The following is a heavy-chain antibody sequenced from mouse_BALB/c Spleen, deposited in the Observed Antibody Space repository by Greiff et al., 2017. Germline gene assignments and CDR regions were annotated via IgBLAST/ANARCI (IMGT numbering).Heavy chain of an antibody. CDR1: GFTFSSYG. J-gene: IGHJ4*01. CDR3: ARRRDDAMDY. Sequence: EVHLVESGGDLVKPGGSLKLSCAASGFTFSSYGMSWVRQTPDKRLEWVATISSGGSYTYYPDSVKGRFTISRDNAKNTLYLQMSSLKSEDTAMFYCARRRDDAMDYWGQGTSGTVSS. V-gene: IGHV5-6*01. CDR2: ISSGGSYT.